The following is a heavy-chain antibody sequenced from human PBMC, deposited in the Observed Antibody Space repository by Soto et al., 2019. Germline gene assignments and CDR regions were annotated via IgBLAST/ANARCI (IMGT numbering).Heavy chain of an antibody. V-gene: IGHV2-5*02. D-gene: IGHD2-15*01. CDR1: GFSLSTSGVG. J-gene: IGHJ4*02. CDR2: IYWDDDK. CDR3: AHRRSYWADY. Sequence: ITLKESGPTLVKPTQTLTLTCTFSGFSLSTSGVGVGWIRQPPGKALEWLAVIYWDDDKRYSPSLKSRHTSTKDTSKNQVVLTMTNMDPADTATYYCAHRRSYWADYWGQGTLVTVSS.